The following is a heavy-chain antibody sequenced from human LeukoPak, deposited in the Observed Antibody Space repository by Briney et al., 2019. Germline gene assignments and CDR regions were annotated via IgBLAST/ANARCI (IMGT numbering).Heavy chain of an antibody. Sequence: GGSLRLSCTASEFTFSSYWMSWVRQAPGKGLEWVANIKQDGGEKDYVDSVKGRFTISRDNAKNSLYLQMDNLRAEDTAVYYCARYCGGDCYGMDVWGQGTTVTVSS. CDR2: IKQDGGEK. D-gene: IGHD2-21*01. CDR1: EFTFSSYW. J-gene: IGHJ6*02. CDR3: ARYCGGDCYGMDV. V-gene: IGHV3-7*01.